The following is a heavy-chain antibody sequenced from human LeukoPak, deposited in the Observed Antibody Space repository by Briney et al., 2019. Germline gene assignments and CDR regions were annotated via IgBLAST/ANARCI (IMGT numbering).Heavy chain of an antibody. CDR1: GFTFSSYG. CDR2: IRHDGSNK. D-gene: IGHD2-15*01. Sequence: GGSLRLSCAASGFTFSSYGMHWVRQAPGKGLEWVAFIRHDGSNKYYADSVKGRFTISRDNSKNTLYLQMNSLRAEDTAVYYCAKDRPTRRYCSGGSCYSRHFDYWGQGTLVTVSS. J-gene: IGHJ4*02. CDR3: AKDRPTRRYCSGGSCYSRHFDY. V-gene: IGHV3-30*02.